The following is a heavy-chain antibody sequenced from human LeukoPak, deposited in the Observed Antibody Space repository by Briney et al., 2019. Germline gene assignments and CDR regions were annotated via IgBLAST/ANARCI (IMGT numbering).Heavy chain of an antibody. Sequence: SETLSLTCTVSGGSISSVGYYWSWIRQHPGKGLEWIGYIYYSGSTDYNPSLKSRVTMSVDTSKNHFSLKLSSVTAADTAVYYCARRWAYYDILTSNLGFDYWGQGTLVTVSS. CDR3: ARRWAYYDILTSNLGFDY. V-gene: IGHV4-31*03. CDR1: GGSISSVGYY. D-gene: IGHD3-9*01. CDR2: IYYSGST. J-gene: IGHJ4*02.